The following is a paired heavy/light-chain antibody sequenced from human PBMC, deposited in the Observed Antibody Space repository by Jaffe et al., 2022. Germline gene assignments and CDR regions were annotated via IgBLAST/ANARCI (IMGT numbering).Heavy chain of an antibody. V-gene: IGHV4-61*02. CDR2: IHTSGST. D-gene: IGHD3-10*01. CDR1: GGSISSGSYH. J-gene: IGHJ3*02. Sequence: QVQLQESGPGLVKPSQTLSLTCTVSGGSISSGSYHWSWIRQPAGKGLEWIGRIHTSGSTNYKPSLKSRLTILLDTSKNQFSLELSSVTAADTAVYYCASSRYGSGNAFDIWGQGTMVTVSS. CDR3: ASSRYGSGNAFDI.
Light chain of an antibody. V-gene: IGLV2-8*01. CDR3: SSYAGSNNLL. CDR1: SSDVGGYNY. CDR2: EVN. Sequence: QSALTQPPSASGSPGQSVTISCTGTSSDVGGYNYVSWYQQHPGKAPKLMISEVNKRPSGVPDRFSGSKSGNTASLTVSGLQAEDEADYYCSSYAGSNNLLFGGGTKLTVL. J-gene: IGLJ2*01.